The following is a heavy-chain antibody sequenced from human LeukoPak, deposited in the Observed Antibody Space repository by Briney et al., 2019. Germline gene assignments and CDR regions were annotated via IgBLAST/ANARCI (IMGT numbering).Heavy chain of an antibody. CDR3: ASAAYSGYDWDY. D-gene: IGHD5-12*01. Sequence: GASVKVSCKASGYTFTSYYMHWVRQAPGQGLEWMGIINPSGGSTSYAQKFQGRVTMTRDTSTSTVYMELSGLRSEDTAVYYCASAAYSGYDWDYWGQGTLVTVSS. V-gene: IGHV1-46*01. CDR2: INPSGGST. CDR1: GYTFTSYY. J-gene: IGHJ4*02.